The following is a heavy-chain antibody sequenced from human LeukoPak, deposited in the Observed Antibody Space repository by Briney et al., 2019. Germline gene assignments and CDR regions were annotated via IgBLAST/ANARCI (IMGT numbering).Heavy chain of an antibody. CDR3: ARGMSTVYYYFDY. CDR1: GFTFSTYG. Sequence: GTSLRLSCVASGFTFSTYGMHWVRQAPGKGLEWVAVISHDGNNKYYVDSVKGRFTISRDNSKNTLYLQMNTLRAEDTAVYYCARGMSTVYYYFDYWGQGTLVTVSS. CDR2: ISHDGNNK. V-gene: IGHV3-30*03. J-gene: IGHJ4*02. D-gene: IGHD3-10*01.